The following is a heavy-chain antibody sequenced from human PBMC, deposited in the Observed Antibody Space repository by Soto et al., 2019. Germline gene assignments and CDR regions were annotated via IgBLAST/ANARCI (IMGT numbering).Heavy chain of an antibody. V-gene: IGHV1-18*04. D-gene: IGHD3-10*01. CDR2: VSTSIVST. CDR1: GYSFSGYD. CDR3: ARDSGAALYGEDALDI. J-gene: IGHJ3*02. Sequence: QGKLVQSGPEVKKPGASVRVSCKASGYSFSGYDITWVRQAPGQGLEWLGWVSTSIVSTMSAENLQGRLSMTPDTSTATVYMELRGLRSDDTAVYYCARDSGAALYGEDALDIWGQGTMVTVSS.